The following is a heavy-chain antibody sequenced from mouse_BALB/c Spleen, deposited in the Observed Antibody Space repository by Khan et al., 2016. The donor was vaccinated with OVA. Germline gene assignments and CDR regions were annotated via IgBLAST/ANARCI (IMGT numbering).Heavy chain of an antibody. CDR2: INPDNAGT. J-gene: IGHJ3*01. CDR1: GYTFTNYV. D-gene: IGHD4-1*01. Sequence: VQLQQSGPELVEPGASVKMSCKASGYTFTNYVIHWVKQKPGQGLEWIGYINPDNAGTRYNEKFKDKATLTSDISSTSAYMELLGLTSEDSAVYYCAREASSWDFSFPYWGQGTLVTVSA. V-gene: IGHV1S136*01. CDR3: AREASSWDFSFPY.